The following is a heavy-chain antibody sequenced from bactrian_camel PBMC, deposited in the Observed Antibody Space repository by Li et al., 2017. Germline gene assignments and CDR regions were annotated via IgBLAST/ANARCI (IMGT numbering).Heavy chain of an antibody. CDR2: IDSDGDS. Sequence: VQLVESGGGSVQAGGSLRLSCATSEYVASIDCMGWFRQAPGKEREGIATIDSDGDSAYVESMKGRFIISRDNAKNSVYLQMNSLKLEDTAMYYCAADFGPYCSGSYLARRANFEGQGTQVTVS. V-gene: IGHV3S53*01. CDR1: EYVASIDC. J-gene: IGHJ4*01. D-gene: IGHD2*01.